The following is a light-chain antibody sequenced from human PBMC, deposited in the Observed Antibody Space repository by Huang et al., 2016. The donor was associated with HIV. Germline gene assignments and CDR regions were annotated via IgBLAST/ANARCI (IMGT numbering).Light chain of an antibody. J-gene: IGKJ1*01. CDR2: GTS. V-gene: IGKV1-6*01. CDR1: QGVRGD. CDR3: LRAATYPGT. Sequence: AVQMTQSPSSLSASVGDRITIPRRASQGVRGDLGWYQQKPRKAPTLLIYGTSTLQSGVPARFSGSGSGTHYTLSINSLQPEDFATYYCLRAATYPGTFGQGTKVEIK.